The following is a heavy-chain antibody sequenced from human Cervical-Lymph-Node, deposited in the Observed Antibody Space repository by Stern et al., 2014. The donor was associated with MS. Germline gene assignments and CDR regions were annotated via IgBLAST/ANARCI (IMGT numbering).Heavy chain of an antibody. J-gene: IGHJ4*02. CDR3: VRTVQYCGDCYVFDS. D-gene: IGHD2-21*02. CDR2: VSPGDSDT. V-gene: IGHV5-51*03. Sequence: VQLVQSGAEVKKPGQFLKISCKASGYSFTRYWIGWVRQMPGKGLEWMGIVSPGDSDTIYSPSSQGQVTLSADKSIPPAYLQWSSLKASDTAIYYCVRTVQYCGDCYVFDSWGQGTLVTVSS. CDR1: GYSFTRYW.